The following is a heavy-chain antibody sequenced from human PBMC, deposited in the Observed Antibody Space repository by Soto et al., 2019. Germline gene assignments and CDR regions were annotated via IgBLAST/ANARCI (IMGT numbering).Heavy chain of an antibody. CDR3: ARQPRIMIHRFDY. V-gene: IGHV4-39*01. J-gene: IGHJ4*02. Sequence: QLQLQESGPGLVKPSETLSLTCTVSGGSISSSSYYWGWIRQPPGKGLEWIGSIYYSGSTYYNPSLKSRVTISVDTSKNQFSLKLSSLTAADTAVYYCARQPRIMIHRFDYWGQGTLVTVSS. D-gene: IGHD3-16*01. CDR1: GGSISSSSYY. CDR2: IYYSGST.